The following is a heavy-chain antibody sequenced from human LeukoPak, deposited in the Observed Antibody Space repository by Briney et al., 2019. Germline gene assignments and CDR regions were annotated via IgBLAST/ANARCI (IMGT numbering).Heavy chain of an antibody. CDR3: AKRGVQGYMDV. V-gene: IGHV3-23*01. CDR1: GFTFRGFL. Sequence: PGGSLRLSCGASGFTFRGFLMHWVRQAPGRGLEWVSSIIADGETTYYAAPVKGRFTISRDNSKNTLTLQMNSLSADDTAVYFCAKRGVQGYMDVWGKGTTVIVSS. D-gene: IGHD1-26*01. CDR2: IIADGETT. J-gene: IGHJ6*03.